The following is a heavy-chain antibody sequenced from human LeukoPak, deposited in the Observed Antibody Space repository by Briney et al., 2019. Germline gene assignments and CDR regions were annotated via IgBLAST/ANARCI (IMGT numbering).Heavy chain of an antibody. CDR1: GGSISSGDYC. D-gene: IGHD3-9*01. J-gene: IGHJ3*02. V-gene: IGHV4-30-4*01. CDR3: AREGYLDGAFDI. CDR2: IYYSGST. Sequence: SQTLSLTCTVSGGSISSGDYCWSWIRQPPGKGLEWIGYIYYSGSTYYNPSLKSRVTISVDTSKNQFSLKLSSVTAADTAVYYCAREGYLDGAFDIWGQGTMVTVSS.